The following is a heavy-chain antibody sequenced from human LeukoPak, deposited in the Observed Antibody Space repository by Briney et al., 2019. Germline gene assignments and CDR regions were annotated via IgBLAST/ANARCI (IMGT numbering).Heavy chain of an antibody. CDR3: ARVGLKGYYYDSSGYYYVKRLGGAFDI. CDR2: IKQDGSEK. D-gene: IGHD3-22*01. J-gene: IGHJ3*02. V-gene: IGHV3-7*01. Sequence: PGGSLRLSCAASGFTFSSYWMSWVRQAPGKGLEWVANIKQDGSEKYYVDSVRGLFTISRDNAKNSLYLQMNSLRAEDTAVYYCARVGLKGYYYDSSGYYYVKRLGGAFDIWGQGTMVTVSS. CDR1: GFTFSSYW.